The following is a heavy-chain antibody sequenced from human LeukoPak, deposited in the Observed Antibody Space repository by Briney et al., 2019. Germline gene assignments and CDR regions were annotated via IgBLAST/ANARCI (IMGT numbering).Heavy chain of an antibody. D-gene: IGHD3-3*01. CDR3: ARAASIYYDIWSGSPFDP. V-gene: IGHV4-59*01. CDR2: IYHSGST. CDR1: GGSISSYY. J-gene: IGHJ5*02. Sequence: SETLSLTCTVSGGSISSYYWNWIRQPPGKGLEWIGYIYHSGSTNYNPSLKSRLSISLDTSKNQFSLRLTSVTPADTAVYYCARAASIYYDIWSGSPFDPWGQGTLVTVSS.